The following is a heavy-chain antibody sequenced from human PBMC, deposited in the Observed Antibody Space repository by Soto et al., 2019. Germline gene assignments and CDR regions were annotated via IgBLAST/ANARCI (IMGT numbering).Heavy chain of an antibody. Sequence: PGGSLRLSCASSVFTFSSYAMSCVRHSPGKWLEWVSAISGSGGSTYYADSVKGRFTISRDNSKNTLYLQMNSLRAEDTAVYYCAKSPRASNKWLEGYYFDYWGQGTLVTVSS. J-gene: IGHJ4*02. CDR1: VFTFSSYA. D-gene: IGHD3-22*01. CDR2: ISGSGGST. CDR3: AKSPRASNKWLEGYYFDY. V-gene: IGHV3-23*01.